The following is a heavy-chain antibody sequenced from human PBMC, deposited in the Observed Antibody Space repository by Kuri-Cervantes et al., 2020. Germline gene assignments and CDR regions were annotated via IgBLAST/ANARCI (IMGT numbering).Heavy chain of an antibody. D-gene: IGHD2/OR15-2a*01. CDR3: ARMDFEYSMSE. CDR2: DYYTGSA. J-gene: IGHJ4*02. Sequence: TFSSYAMSWVRQAPGKGLEWVGSDYYTGSAYYNPSLKSRVSISIDTSKNQVSLKLRSVTAADTAVYYCARMDFEYSMSEWGQGALVTVSS. V-gene: IGHV4-39*01. CDR1: TFSSYA.